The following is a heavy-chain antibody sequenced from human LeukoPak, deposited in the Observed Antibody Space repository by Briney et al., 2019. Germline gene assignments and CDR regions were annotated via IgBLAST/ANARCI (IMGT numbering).Heavy chain of an antibody. CDR1: GFTFDDYA. V-gene: IGHV3-9*01. CDR3: AKDYSDYYGMDV. D-gene: IGHD1-26*01. J-gene: IGHJ6*02. Sequence: GGPLRLSCAASGFTFDDYAMHWVRQAPGKGLEWVSGISWNSGSIGYADSVKGRFTISRDNAKNSLYLQMNSLRAEDTALYYCAKDYSDYYGMDVWGQGTTVTVSS. CDR2: ISWNSGSI.